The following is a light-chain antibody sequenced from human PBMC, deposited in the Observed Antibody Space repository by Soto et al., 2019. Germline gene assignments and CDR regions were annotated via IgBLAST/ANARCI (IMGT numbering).Light chain of an antibody. J-gene: IGKJ1*01. CDR2: GAS. CDR3: QQYGSLSWT. Sequence: EIVFTQSPGTLSLSPGERATLSCRASQNVDSNYLAWYQQKPGQAPRIIIFGASGRDTGIPDRFSGSGSGTDFTLPVSSLEPEDFSVYYCQQYGSLSWTFGQGTKVDIK. V-gene: IGKV3-20*01. CDR1: QNVDSNY.